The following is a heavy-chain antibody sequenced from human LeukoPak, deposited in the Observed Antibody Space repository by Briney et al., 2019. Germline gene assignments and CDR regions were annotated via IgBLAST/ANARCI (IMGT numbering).Heavy chain of an antibody. J-gene: IGHJ4*02. V-gene: IGHV1-24*01. CDR3: ATQALRKYCSSTSCSG. D-gene: IGHD2-2*01. Sequence: ASVKVSCKVSGYTLTELSMHWVRQAPGKGLEWMGGFDPEDGETIYAQKFQGRVTMTEDTSTDTAYIELSSLRSEDTAVYYCATQALRKYCSSTSCSGWGQGTLVTVSS. CDR2: FDPEDGET. CDR1: GYTLTELS.